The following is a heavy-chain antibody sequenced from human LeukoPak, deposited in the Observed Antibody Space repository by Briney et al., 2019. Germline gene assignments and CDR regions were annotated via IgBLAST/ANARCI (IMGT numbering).Heavy chain of an antibody. V-gene: IGHV3-48*03. Sequence: GGSLRLSCAASGFTFSSYEMNWVRQAPGKGLEWVSYISSSGSSIHYADSVKGRFTISGDNAKNSLYLQMNSLRAEDTAVYHCARQISRYCSGGSCYSGWEFYFDYWGQGTPVTVSS. CDR2: ISSSGSSI. CDR3: ARQISRYCSGGSCYSGWEFYFDY. D-gene: IGHD2-15*01. CDR1: GFTFSSYE. J-gene: IGHJ4*02.